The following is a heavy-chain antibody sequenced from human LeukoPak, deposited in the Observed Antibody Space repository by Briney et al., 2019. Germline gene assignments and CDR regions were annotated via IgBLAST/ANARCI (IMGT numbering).Heavy chain of an antibody. CDR2: IYSGGST. Sequence: GGSLRLSCAASGFTVSSNYMSWVRQAPGNGLEWVSVIYSGGSTYYADSVKGRFTISRDNSKNTLYLQMNSLRAEDTAVYYCATGGYCSSTSCSIQFDYWGQGTLVTVSS. V-gene: IGHV3-66*01. D-gene: IGHD2-2*01. J-gene: IGHJ4*02. CDR3: ATGGYCSSTSCSIQFDY. CDR1: GFTVSSNY.